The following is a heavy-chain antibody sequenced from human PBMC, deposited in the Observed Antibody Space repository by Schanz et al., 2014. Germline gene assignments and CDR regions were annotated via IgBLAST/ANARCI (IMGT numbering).Heavy chain of an antibody. J-gene: IGHJ5*02. Sequence: QVQLMQSGAEMKKPGASVKVSCKASGYSFTDFYIHWLRQAPGQGPEWLGWINPNSDGPKYAQKFQGRVTMTRDASVNTAYLDLSSLTSDDTAVYYCARGDVNWFDPWGQGTLVTVSS. CDR1: GYSFTDFY. CDR2: INPNSDGP. CDR3: ARGDVNWFDP. V-gene: IGHV1-2*02.